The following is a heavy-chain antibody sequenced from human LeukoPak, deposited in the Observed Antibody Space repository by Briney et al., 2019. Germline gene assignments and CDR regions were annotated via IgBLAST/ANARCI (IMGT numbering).Heavy chain of an antibody. CDR2: IYPGDSDT. V-gene: IGHV5-51*01. CDR1: GYSFTSYW. J-gene: IGHJ4*02. D-gene: IGHD2-15*01. Sequence: GESLKISCKGSGYSFTSYWIGWVRQMPGKGLEWMGIIYPGDSDTRYSPSFQGQVTISADKSISTAYLQWSSLKASDTAMYYCARQPMINIPCSGGSCYEVPPPYYFDYWGQGTLVTVSS. CDR3: ARQPMINIPCSGGSCYEVPPPYYFDY.